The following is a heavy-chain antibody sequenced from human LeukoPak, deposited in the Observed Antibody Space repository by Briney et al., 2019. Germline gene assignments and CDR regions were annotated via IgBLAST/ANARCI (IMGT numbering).Heavy chain of an antibody. V-gene: IGHV3-53*05. CDR3: ARDVVIGASYDYGDYIPYQH. Sequence: GGSLRLSCAASGFTVSRNCMSWVRQAPGKGLEWVSMIYSAGNTYYADSVKGRFTISRDNSVNTLYLEVKSLRPEDTAVYYCARDVVIGASYDYGDYIPYQHWGQGTLVTVSS. CDR2: IYSAGNT. J-gene: IGHJ1*01. D-gene: IGHD4-17*01. CDR1: GFTVSRNC.